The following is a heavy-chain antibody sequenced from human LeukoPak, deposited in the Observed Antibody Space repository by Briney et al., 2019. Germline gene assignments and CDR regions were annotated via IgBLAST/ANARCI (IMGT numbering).Heavy chain of an antibody. Sequence: GGSLRLSCAASGFTFSNHEMSWVGQAPGRGLEWVANIKQDGSEKYYVDSVKGRFTISRDNAKKSLYLQMNSLRAEDTAVYYCARTTNYDSCRYHYDIDYWGQGTLVTVSS. CDR2: IKQDGSEK. V-gene: IGHV3-7*05. D-gene: IGHD3-22*01. J-gene: IGHJ4*02. CDR1: GFTFSNHE. CDR3: ARTTNYDSCRYHYDIDY.